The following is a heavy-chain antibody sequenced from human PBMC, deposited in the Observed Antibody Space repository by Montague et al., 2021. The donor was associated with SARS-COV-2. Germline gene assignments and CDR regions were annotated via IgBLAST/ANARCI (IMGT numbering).Heavy chain of an antibody. CDR2: IKEDGGQK. V-gene: IGHV3-7*01. CDR3: ARGPNCGSTSCYYHY. Sequence: SLRLSCAASGFTFSNYWMSWVRQAPGKGLEWVANIKEDGGQKYYVDSVKGRFTISRDNAKNSLYLQMNGLRAEDTAVYYCARGPNCGSTSCYYHYWGQGTLVTVSS. CDR1: GFTFSNYW. D-gene: IGHD2-2*01. J-gene: IGHJ4*02.